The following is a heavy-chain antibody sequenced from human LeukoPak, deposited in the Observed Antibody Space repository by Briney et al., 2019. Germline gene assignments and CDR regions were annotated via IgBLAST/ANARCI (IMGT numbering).Heavy chain of an antibody. CDR3: AKDCSSTSCPRSFGY. Sequence: GGSLRLSCAASGFTFSSYAMSWVRQAPGKGLEWVSAISGSGGSTYYADSVKGRFTISRDNSKNTLYLQMNSLRAEDTAVYYCAKDCSSTSCPRSFGYWGQGTLVTVSS. V-gene: IGHV3-23*01. CDR1: GFTFSSYA. D-gene: IGHD2-2*01. CDR2: ISGSGGST. J-gene: IGHJ4*02.